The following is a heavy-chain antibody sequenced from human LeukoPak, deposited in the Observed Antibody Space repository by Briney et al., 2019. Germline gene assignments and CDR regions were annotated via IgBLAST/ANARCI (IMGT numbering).Heavy chain of an antibody. Sequence: ASVKVSCKASGYTFTSYDINWVRQATGQGLEWMGWMNPNSGNTGYEQKFQGRGTITRNTSISTAYMELSMLRSEDTAVYYGARVNYDILTGYFRYYYGMDVWGQGTTVTVSS. CDR1: GYTFTSYD. D-gene: IGHD3-9*01. CDR2: MNPNSGNT. J-gene: IGHJ6*02. CDR3: ARVNYDILTGYFRYYYGMDV. V-gene: IGHV1-8*01.